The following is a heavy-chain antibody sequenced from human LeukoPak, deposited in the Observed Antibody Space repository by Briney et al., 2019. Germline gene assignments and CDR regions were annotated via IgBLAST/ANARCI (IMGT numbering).Heavy chain of an antibody. Sequence: RASVKVSCKASGYTFTGYYMHWVRQAPGQGLEWMGWINPNSGGTNYAQKFQGRVTITADKSTSTAYMELSSLRSGDTAVYYCARDGYSSSPLEVSWGQGTLVTVSS. CDR1: GYTFTGYY. CDR2: INPNSGGT. V-gene: IGHV1-2*02. J-gene: IGHJ5*02. CDR3: ARDGYSSSPLEVS. D-gene: IGHD6-13*01.